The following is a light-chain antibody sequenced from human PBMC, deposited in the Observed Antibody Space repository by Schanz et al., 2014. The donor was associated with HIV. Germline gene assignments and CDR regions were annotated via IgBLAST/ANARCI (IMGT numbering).Light chain of an antibody. Sequence: DIQMTQSPSTLSASVGASVTITCRASQSINSHLNWYQQKPGKAPKLLIYAASILQSGVPSRFSGSGSGTDYTLTISNLQPEDFASYFCQQSFSTTWTFGQGTKVEIK. J-gene: IGKJ1*01. CDR1: QSINSH. CDR3: QQSFSTTWT. V-gene: IGKV1-39*01. CDR2: AAS.